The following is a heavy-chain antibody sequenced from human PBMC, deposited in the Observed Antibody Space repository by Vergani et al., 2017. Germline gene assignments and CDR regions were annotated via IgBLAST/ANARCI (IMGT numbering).Heavy chain of an antibody. CDR3: AKSPYCSGGSCYSAYYYYGMDV. V-gene: IGHV3-23*01. J-gene: IGHJ6*02. CDR2: ISGSGGST. D-gene: IGHD2-15*01. Sequence: EVQLLESGGGLVQPGGSLRLSCAASGFTFSSYAMSWVRQAPGKGLEWVSAISGSGGSTYYADSVQGRFTISRDNSKNTLYLQMNSLRAEDTAVYYCAKSPYCSGGSCYSAYYYYGMDVWGQGTTVTVSS. CDR1: GFTFSSYA.